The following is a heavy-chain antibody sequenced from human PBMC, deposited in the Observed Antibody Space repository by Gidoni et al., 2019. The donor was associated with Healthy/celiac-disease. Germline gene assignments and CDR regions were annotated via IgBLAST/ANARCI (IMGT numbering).Heavy chain of an antibody. CDR1: GFTFDDYA. CDR3: AKDSSSWYGGYFDL. J-gene: IGHJ2*01. V-gene: IGHV3-9*01. D-gene: IGHD6-13*01. Sequence: EVQLVESGGGLVQPGRSLRLSCAASGFTFDDYAMHWVRQAPGKGLELVSGISWNSGSIHYADSVKGRFTISRDNAKNSLYLQMNRLRAEDTALYYCAKDSSSWYGGYFDLWGRGTLVTVSS. CDR2: ISWNSGSI.